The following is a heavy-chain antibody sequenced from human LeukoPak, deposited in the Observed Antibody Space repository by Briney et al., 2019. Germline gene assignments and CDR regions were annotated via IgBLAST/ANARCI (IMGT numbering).Heavy chain of an antibody. CDR1: GFIFSNDA. CDR3: VRDPSGSGFAFDS. J-gene: IGHJ4*02. D-gene: IGHD1-1*01. CDR2: IWFDGSNK. Sequence: QPGRSLRLSCAASGFIFSNDAMHWVRQALGKGLEWVAFIWFDGSNKHYADSVKGRFTISRDNSEDTLYPQMNSLRAEDAAVYYCVRDPSGSGFAFDSWGQGALVTVSS. V-gene: IGHV3-33*01.